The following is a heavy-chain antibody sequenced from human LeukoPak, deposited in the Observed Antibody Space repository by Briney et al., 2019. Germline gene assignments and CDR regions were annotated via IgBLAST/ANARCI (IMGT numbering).Heavy chain of an antibody. Sequence: PGGSLRLSCAASGFTFSSYSMNWVRQAPGKGLEWVSSISSSSSYIYYADSVKGRFTISRDNAKNSLYLQMNSLRAEDTAVYYCARVDTAMVRATLDYYYYMDVWGKGTTVTVSS. D-gene: IGHD5-18*01. CDR2: ISSSSSYI. CDR3: ARVDTAMVRATLDYYYYMDV. J-gene: IGHJ6*03. V-gene: IGHV3-21*01. CDR1: GFTFSSYS.